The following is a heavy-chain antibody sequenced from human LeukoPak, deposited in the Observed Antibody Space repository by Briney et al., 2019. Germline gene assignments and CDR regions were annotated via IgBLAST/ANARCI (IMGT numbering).Heavy chain of an antibody. Sequence: PSETLSLTCTVSGGSISSGGYYWSWIRQHPGKGLEWTGYIYYSGSTYYNPSLKSRLTISVDTSKNQFSLKLSSVTAADTAVYYCARSGFNYFDYWGQGTLVIVSS. D-gene: IGHD3-10*01. CDR1: GGSISSGGYY. V-gene: IGHV4-31*03. CDR2: IYYSGST. CDR3: ARSGFNYFDY. J-gene: IGHJ4*02.